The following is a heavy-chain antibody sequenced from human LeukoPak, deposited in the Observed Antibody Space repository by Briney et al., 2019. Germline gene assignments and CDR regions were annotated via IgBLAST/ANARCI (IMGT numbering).Heavy chain of an antibody. J-gene: IGHJ6*02. Sequence: PSETLSLTCTVSGGSISSYYWSWIRQPPGKGLEWIGYIYYSGSTNYNPSLKSRVTISVDTSKNQFSLKLSSVTAADTAVYYCARLGGYYDSSGPGQQQYYYGMDVWGQGTTVTVSS. V-gene: IGHV4-59*08. CDR3: ARLGGYYDSSGPGQQQYYYGMDV. CDR2: IYYSGST. CDR1: GGSISSYY. D-gene: IGHD3-22*01.